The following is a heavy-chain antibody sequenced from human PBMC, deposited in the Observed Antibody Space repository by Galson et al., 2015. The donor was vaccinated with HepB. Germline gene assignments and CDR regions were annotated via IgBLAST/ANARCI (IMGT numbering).Heavy chain of an antibody. Sequence: SVKVSCKASGYTFTSYAMHWVRQAPGQRLEWMGWMNAGNGNTKYSQKFQVRVTITRDTSASTAYMDLSSLRSEDTAVYYCARGLKYYDILTGFDAFDIWGQGTMVTISS. CDR3: ARGLKYYDILTGFDAFDI. V-gene: IGHV1-3*01. CDR1: GYTFTSYA. D-gene: IGHD3-9*01. CDR2: MNAGNGNT. J-gene: IGHJ3*02.